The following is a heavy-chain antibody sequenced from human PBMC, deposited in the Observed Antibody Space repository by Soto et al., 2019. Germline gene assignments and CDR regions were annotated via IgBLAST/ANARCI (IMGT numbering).Heavy chain of an antibody. J-gene: IGHJ6*02. CDR2: ISAYNGNT. V-gene: IGHV1-18*01. Sequence: ASVKVSCKTSGYIFTSYGISWVRQAPGQGLEWMGWISAYNGNTNYAQELQGRVTMTTDTSTSTAYMELRSLRSDDTAVYYCARGDIVVVPAAIHYYYYYGMDVWGQGTTVTVSS. D-gene: IGHD2-2*01. CDR3: ARGDIVVVPAAIHYYYYYGMDV. CDR1: GYIFTSYG.